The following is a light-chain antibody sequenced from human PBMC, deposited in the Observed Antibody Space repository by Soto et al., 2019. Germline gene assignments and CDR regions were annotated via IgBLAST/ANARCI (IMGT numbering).Light chain of an antibody. Sequence: QSVLTQPASVSGSPGQSITISCTGTSSDVGTYNLVSWYQQHPGKAPKLMIYEVSKRPSGVSNRFSGSKSGNTASLTISGLQAEDEADFYCGSYAGITPPHVVFGGGTKLTVL. J-gene: IGLJ2*01. V-gene: IGLV2-23*02. CDR2: EVS. CDR1: SSDVGTYNL. CDR3: GSYAGITPPHVV.